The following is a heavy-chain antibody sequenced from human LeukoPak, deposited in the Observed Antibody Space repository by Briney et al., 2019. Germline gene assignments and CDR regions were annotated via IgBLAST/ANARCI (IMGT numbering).Heavy chain of an antibody. CDR2: ISAYNGNT. Sequence: GASVKVSCKASGYTFTSYGISWVRQGPGQGLEWMGWISAYNGNTNYAQKLQGRVNMTTDTSTRTAYMERRRLRSADTAVYYCARVGYSRLEAFDIWGQGTMVTVSS. CDR1: GYTFTSYG. D-gene: IGHD6-13*01. J-gene: IGHJ3*02. V-gene: IGHV1-18*01. CDR3: ARVGYSRLEAFDI.